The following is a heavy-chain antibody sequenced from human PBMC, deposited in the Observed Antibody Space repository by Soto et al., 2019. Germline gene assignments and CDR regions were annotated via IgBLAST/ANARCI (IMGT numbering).Heavy chain of an antibody. V-gene: IGHV3-21*01. D-gene: IGHD3-3*01. Sequence: GGSLRLSCAASGFTFSSYSMNWVRQAPGKGLEWVSSISSSSSYIYYADSVKGRFTISRDNAKNSLYLQMNSSVTAADTAVYYCATTHLTFWSGYSGPSYFDYWGQGTLVTVSS. CDR3: ATTHLTFWSGYSGPSYFDY. CDR2: ISSSSSYI. CDR1: GFTFSSYS. J-gene: IGHJ4*02.